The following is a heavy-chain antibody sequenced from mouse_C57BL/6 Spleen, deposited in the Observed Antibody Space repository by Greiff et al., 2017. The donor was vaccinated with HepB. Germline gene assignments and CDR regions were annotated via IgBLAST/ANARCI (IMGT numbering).Heavy chain of an antibody. Sequence: VQLQQSGPELVKPGASVKISCKASGYAFSSSWMNWVKQRPGKGLEWIGRIYPGDGDTNYNGKFKGKATLTADKSSSTAYMQLSSLTSEDSAVYFRARSGSASPHFDYWGQGTTLTVPS. CDR3: ARSGSASPHFDY. CDR1: GYAFSSSW. V-gene: IGHV1-82*01. J-gene: IGHJ2*01. CDR2: IYPGDGDT. D-gene: IGHD3-2*02.